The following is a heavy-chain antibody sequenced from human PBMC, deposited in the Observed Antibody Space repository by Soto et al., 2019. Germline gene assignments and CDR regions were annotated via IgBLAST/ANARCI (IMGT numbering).Heavy chain of an antibody. CDR1: GGSISSGGYY. V-gene: IGHV4-31*03. Sequence: SETLSLTCTVSGGSISSGGYYWSWIRQHPGKGLEWIGYIYYSGSTYYNPSLKSRVTISVDTSKNQFSLKLSSVTAADTAVYYCSRGAIPAAISVGGMDVWGQGTTVTVSS. CDR2: IYYSGST. J-gene: IGHJ6*02. CDR3: SRGAIPAAISVGGMDV. D-gene: IGHD2-2*01.